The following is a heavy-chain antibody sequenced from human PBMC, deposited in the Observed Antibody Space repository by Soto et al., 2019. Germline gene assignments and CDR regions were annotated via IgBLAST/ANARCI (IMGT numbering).Heavy chain of an antibody. Sequence: QVPLQESGPGLVKPSQTLSLTCSVSGGSINSDHYYWSWIRQPPGKGLEWIGYIYYSGSTSYKPFLKGRITMSVVTSKIQFSLWLNSLTAAGTAVYYCARVPLVPAALPGAMHVWCQGATVIFSS. J-gene: IGHJ6*02. V-gene: IGHV4-30-4*01. CDR1: GGSINSDHYY. CDR2: IYYSGST. D-gene: IGHD2-2*01. CDR3: ARVPLVPAALPGAMHV.